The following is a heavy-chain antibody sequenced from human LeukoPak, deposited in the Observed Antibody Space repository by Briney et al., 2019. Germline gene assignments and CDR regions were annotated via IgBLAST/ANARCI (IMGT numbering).Heavy chain of an antibody. CDR2: INHSGST. Sequence: PSETLSLTCAVYGGSFSGYYWSWIRQPPGKGLEWIGEINHSGSTNYNLSLKSRVTISVDTSKNQFSLKLSSVTAADTAVYCCARGSRCTNGVCYGTFVYWGQGTLVTVSS. J-gene: IGHJ4*02. CDR3: ARGSRCTNGVCYGTFVY. V-gene: IGHV4-34*01. D-gene: IGHD2-8*01. CDR1: GGSFSGYY.